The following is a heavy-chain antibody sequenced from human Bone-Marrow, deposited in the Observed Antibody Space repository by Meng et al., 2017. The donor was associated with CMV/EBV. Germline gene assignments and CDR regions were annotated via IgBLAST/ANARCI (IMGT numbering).Heavy chain of an antibody. D-gene: IGHD3-3*01. CDR3: ARYYDFWSGYSYGMDV. Sequence: GSLRLSCTVSGDSISTYYWSWIRQPPGKGLEWIAYIYYSGSTNYSPSLKSRVTISVDTSKNQFFLKLSSVTAADTAVYYCARYYDFWSGYSYGMDVWGQGTTVTVSS. V-gene: IGHV4-59*01. CDR1: GDSISTYY. J-gene: IGHJ6*02. CDR2: IYYSGST.